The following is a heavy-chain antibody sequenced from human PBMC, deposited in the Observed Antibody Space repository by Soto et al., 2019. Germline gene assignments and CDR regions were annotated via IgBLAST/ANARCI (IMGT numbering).Heavy chain of an antibody. Sequence: ASVKVSCKASGYTFTSYAMHCVRQAPGQRLEWMGWINAGNGNTKYSQKFQGGVTITRDTSASTAYMELSSLRSEDTAVYYCARTTVTTEYYYYGMDVWGQGTTVTVSS. CDR3: ARTTVTTEYYYYGMDV. D-gene: IGHD4-17*01. CDR1: GYTFTSYA. J-gene: IGHJ6*02. CDR2: INAGNGNT. V-gene: IGHV1-3*01.